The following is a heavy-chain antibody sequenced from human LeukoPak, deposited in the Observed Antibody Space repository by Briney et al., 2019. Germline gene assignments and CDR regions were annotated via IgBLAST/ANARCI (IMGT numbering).Heavy chain of an antibody. D-gene: IGHD3-10*01. V-gene: IGHV3-48*03. Sequence: GGSLRLSCAASGFNFNDYDINWVRQVPGKGLEWVSHISSSGSAISYADSVKGRFTISRDSAKKSLYLQMNSLRVEDTALYYCARVRSGIDLWGQGTTVTVSS. J-gene: IGHJ3*01. CDR3: ARVRSGIDL. CDR2: ISSSGSAI. CDR1: GFNFNDYD.